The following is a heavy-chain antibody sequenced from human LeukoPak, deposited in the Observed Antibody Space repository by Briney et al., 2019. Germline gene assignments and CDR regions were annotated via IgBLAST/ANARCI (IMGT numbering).Heavy chain of an antibody. D-gene: IGHD1-26*01. J-gene: IGHJ4*02. V-gene: IGHV3-23*01. CDR1: GLTFSSYG. Sequence: GGSLRLSCAASGLTFSSYGMSWVRQDPGRGLEWVSAISTTGGTTYYAASVRGRFTISRDNSKNTLYLQMNSLRAKDTAVYYCARPPYSGSYQQLGHYWGQGTLVTVSS. CDR2: ISTTGGTT. CDR3: ARPPYSGSYQQLGHY.